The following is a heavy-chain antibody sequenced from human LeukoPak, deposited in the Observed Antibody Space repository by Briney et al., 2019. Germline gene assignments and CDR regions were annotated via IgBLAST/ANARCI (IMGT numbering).Heavy chain of an antibody. D-gene: IGHD6-13*01. V-gene: IGHV3-30*18. CDR1: GFTFSAYG. J-gene: IGHJ4*02. CDR3: AKGKGTAAAGRDYFDC. Sequence: GRSLRLSCAASGFTFSAYGMHWVRQAPGKGLEWVVVISYDGSNNYYADSVKGRFTISRDNSKNTLYLQMNSLRAEDTAVYYCAKGKGTAAAGRDYFDCWGQGTLVTVSS. CDR2: ISYDGSNN.